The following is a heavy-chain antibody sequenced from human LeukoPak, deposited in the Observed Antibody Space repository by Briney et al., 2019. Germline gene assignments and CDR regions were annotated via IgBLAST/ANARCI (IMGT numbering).Heavy chain of an antibody. CDR1: GFTFSTYG. Sequence: GGSLRLSCAASGFTFSTYGMSWVRQAPGKGLEWVSSSSGSTIYYADSVKGRFTISRDNAKNSLYLQMNSLRAEDTAIYCCAREDSSGLDYWGQGTLVTVSS. D-gene: IGHD6-19*01. J-gene: IGHJ4*02. CDR3: AREDSSGLDY. CDR2: SSSGSTI. V-gene: IGHV3-48*04.